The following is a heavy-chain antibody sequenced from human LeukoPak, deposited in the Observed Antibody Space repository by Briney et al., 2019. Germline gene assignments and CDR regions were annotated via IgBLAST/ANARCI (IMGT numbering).Heavy chain of an antibody. J-gene: IGHJ6*03. D-gene: IGHD6-13*01. V-gene: IGHV4-59*01. CDR3: ARVVGLTGYSSSWYSGYYYYMDV. CDR1: GGSISSYY. Sequence: SETLSLTCTVSGGSISSYYWSWIRQPPGKGLEWIGYIYYSGSTNYNPSLKSRVTISVDTSKNQFSLKLSSVTAADTAVYYCARVVGLTGYSSSWYSGYYYYMDVWGKGTTVTVSS. CDR2: IYYSGST.